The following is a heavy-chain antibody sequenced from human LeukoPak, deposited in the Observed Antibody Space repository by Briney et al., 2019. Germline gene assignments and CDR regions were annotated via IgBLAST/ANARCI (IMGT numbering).Heavy chain of an antibody. V-gene: IGHV3-30*02. CDR2: IRYDGSNK. CDR3: AKDGSSWYWYFDL. CDR1: GLTFSDYS. J-gene: IGHJ2*01. Sequence: GGSLRLSCTASGLTFSDYSMNWVRQAPGKGLEWVAFIRYDGSNKYYADSVKGRFTISRDNSKNTLYLQMNSLRAEDTAVYYCAKDGSSWYWYFDLWGRGTLVTVSS. D-gene: IGHD6-13*01.